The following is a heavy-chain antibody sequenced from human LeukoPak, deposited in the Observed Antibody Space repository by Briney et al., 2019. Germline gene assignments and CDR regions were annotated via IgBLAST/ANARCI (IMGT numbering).Heavy chain of an antibody. J-gene: IGHJ6*02. CDR3: ARDLLTTAFCYYYYGMDV. V-gene: IGHV1-18*01. D-gene: IGHD4-17*01. CDR1: GYTFTSYG. CDR2: ISAYNGNT. Sequence: GASVKVSCKASGYTFTSYGISWVRQAPGQGLEWMGWISAYNGNTNYAQKLQGRVTMTTDTSTSTAYMELRSLRSDDTAVYYCARDLLTTAFCYYYYGMDVWGQGTTVTVSS.